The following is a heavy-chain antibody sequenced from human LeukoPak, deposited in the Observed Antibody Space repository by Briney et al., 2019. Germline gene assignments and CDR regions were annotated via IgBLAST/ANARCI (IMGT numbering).Heavy chain of an antibody. CDR3: ARGRSVVVTAITWYFDL. J-gene: IGHJ2*01. CDR2: INHSGST. CDR1: GGSFSGYY. V-gene: IGHV4-34*01. D-gene: IGHD2-21*02. Sequence: PSETLSLTCAVYGGSFSGYYWSWIRQPPGKGLEWIGEINHSGSTNYNPSPKSRVTISVDTSKNQFSLKLSSVTAADTAVYYCARGRSVVVTAITWYFDLWGRGTLVTVSS.